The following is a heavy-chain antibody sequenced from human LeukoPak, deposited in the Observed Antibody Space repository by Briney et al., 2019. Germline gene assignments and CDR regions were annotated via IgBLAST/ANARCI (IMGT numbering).Heavy chain of an antibody. CDR1: GGSISSYY. Sequence: SETLSLTCTVSGGSISSYYWSWIRQPPGKGLEWVGHIYYLESTNYNPSLKSRVTISIDTSKNYFSLKLNSVIAADTAVYYCARDRPGSYWYFDLWDRGTLVTVSS. D-gene: IGHD3-10*01. CDR2: IYYLEST. V-gene: IGHV4-59*01. CDR3: ARDRPGSYWYFDL. J-gene: IGHJ2*01.